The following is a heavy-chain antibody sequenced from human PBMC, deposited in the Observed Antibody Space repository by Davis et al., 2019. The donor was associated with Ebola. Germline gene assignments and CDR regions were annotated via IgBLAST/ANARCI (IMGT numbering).Heavy chain of an antibody. V-gene: IGHV1-18*04. J-gene: IGHJ5*02. CDR3: ARGNTMVRSNNWFDP. D-gene: IGHD3-10*01. Sequence: GESLKISCAASGFTVSSNYMSWVRQAPGQGLEWMGWISAYNGNTNYAQKLQGRVTMTTDTSTSTAYMELRSLRSDDTAVYYCARGNTMVRSNNWFDPWGQGTLVTVSS. CDR1: GFTVSSNY. CDR2: ISAYNGNT.